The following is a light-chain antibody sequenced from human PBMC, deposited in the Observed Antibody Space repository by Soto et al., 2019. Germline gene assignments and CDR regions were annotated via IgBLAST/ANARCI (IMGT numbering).Light chain of an antibody. CDR3: QQYKNWPRT. J-gene: IGKJ1*01. Sequence: DIVMTQSPLSLPVTPGEPASISCRSSQSLLHSSGYNYLDWYLQKPGQSPQLLIYLGSNRASGVPDRFSGSGSGTEFTLTISSLQSEDFAIYYCQQYKNWPRTFGQGTKVDIK. CDR2: LGS. V-gene: IGKV2-28*01. CDR1: QSLLHSSGYNY.